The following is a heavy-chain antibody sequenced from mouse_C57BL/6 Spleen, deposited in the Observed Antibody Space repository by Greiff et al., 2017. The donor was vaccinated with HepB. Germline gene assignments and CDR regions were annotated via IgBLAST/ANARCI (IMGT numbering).Heavy chain of an antibody. D-gene: IGHD1-1*01. CDR3: ARSPDYGSSSWLAY. CDR2: IHPNSGST. J-gene: IGHJ3*01. Sequence: QVQLQQPGAELVKPGASVKLSCKASGYTFTSYWMHWVKQRPGQGLEWIGMIHPNSGSTNYNEKFKSKATLTVDKSSSTAYMQRSSLTSEDSAVYYCARSPDYGSSSWLAYWGQGTLVTVSA. V-gene: IGHV1-64*01. CDR1: GYTFTSYW.